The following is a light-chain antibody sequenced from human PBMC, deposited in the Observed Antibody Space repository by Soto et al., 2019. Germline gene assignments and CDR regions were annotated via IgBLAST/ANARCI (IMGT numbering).Light chain of an antibody. CDR3: NSYTGTSTQV. CDR2: DVT. J-gene: IGLJ1*01. V-gene: IGLV2-14*03. Sequence: QSVLTQPASVSGSPGQSITISCTGSSSDVGHYDYVSWFQQHPGRAPTLLIYDVTYRPSGVSNRFSGAKSGSTASLTISGLRTEDEANYYCNSYTGTSTQVFGTGTKLTVL. CDR1: SSDVGHYDY.